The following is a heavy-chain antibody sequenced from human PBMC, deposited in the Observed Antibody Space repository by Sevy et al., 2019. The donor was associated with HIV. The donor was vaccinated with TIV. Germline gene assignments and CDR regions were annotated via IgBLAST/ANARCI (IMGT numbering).Heavy chain of an antibody. CDR3: ARMNTMVRGVINNDAFDI. D-gene: IGHD3-10*01. J-gene: IGHJ3*02. Sequence: GESLKISCKGSGYSFTSYWIGWVCQMPGKGLEWMGIIYPGDSDTRYSPSFQGQVTISADKSISTAYLQWSSLKASDTAMYYCARMNTMVRGVINNDAFDIWGQGTMVTVSS. CDR1: GYSFTSYW. CDR2: IYPGDSDT. V-gene: IGHV5-51*01.